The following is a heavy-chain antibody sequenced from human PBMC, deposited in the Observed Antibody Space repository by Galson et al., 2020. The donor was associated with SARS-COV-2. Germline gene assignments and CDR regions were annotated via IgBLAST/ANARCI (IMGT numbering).Heavy chain of an antibody. Sequence: GESLKISCAASGFTFNSYSMNWVRQAPGKGLEWVSYISSSSSTIYYADSVKGRFTISRDNAKNSLYLQMNSLRAEDTAVYYCASPDVWGKGTTVTVSS. V-gene: IGHV3-48*04. CDR2: ISSSSSTI. CDR3: ASPDV. J-gene: IGHJ6*04. CDR1: GFTFNSYS.